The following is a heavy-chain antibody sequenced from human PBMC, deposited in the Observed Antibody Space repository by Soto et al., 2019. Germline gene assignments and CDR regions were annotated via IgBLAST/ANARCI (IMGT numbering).Heavy chain of an antibody. CDR1: GGSISSYY. CDR2: IYYSGST. CDR3: ASRIADYYYYYGMDV. Sequence: QVQLQESGPGLVKPSETLSLTCTVSGGSISSYYWSWIRQPPGKGLEWIGYIYYSGSTNYNPSLKSRVTISVDTSKNQSSLKLSSVTAADTAVYYCASRIADYYYYYGMDVWGQGTTVTVSS. V-gene: IGHV4-59*08. J-gene: IGHJ6*02.